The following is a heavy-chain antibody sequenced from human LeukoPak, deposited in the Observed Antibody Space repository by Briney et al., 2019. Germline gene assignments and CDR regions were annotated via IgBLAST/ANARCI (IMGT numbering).Heavy chain of an antibody. Sequence: GGSLRLSCAACGFTFNSHGMNWVRQAPGKGLEWVSYISGSSSNIYYADSVKGRFSISRDNAKNSLYLQRNSLRDDDTGIYYCARDTSSTWYPSYGTDVWGQGTTVTVSS. CDR2: ISGSSSNI. CDR1: GFTFNSHG. J-gene: IGHJ6*02. D-gene: IGHD6-13*01. CDR3: ARDTSSTWYPSYGTDV. V-gene: IGHV3-48*02.